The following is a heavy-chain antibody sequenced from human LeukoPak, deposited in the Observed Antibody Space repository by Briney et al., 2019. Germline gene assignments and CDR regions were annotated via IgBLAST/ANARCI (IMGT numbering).Heavy chain of an antibody. V-gene: IGHV3-74*01. Sequence: GGSLRLSCAASGVTFNSYWMHWVRQAPGEGLVWLSRIYTDGSSANYADSVKGRFTVSRDNANNTLYLQMNSLRVEDTAVYYCARGASARQDYWGQGTLVTVSS. J-gene: IGHJ4*02. CDR1: GVTFNSYW. CDR2: IYTDGSSA. CDR3: ARGASARQDY. D-gene: IGHD2-2*01.